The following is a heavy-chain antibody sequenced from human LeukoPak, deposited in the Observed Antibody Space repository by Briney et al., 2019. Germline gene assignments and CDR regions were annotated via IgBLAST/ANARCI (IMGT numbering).Heavy chain of an antibody. CDR2: IRYDGSNK. J-gene: IGHJ4*02. CDR3: AKVRRWLGYCSCTSCYTGDSFDY. D-gene: IGHD2-2*02. CDR1: GFTFSSYG. Sequence: GGSLRLSCAASGFTFSSYGMHWVRQAPGKGLEWAAFIRYDGSNKYYADSVKGRFTISRDNSKNTLYLQMNSLRAEDTAVYYCAKVRRWLGYCSCTSCYTGDSFDYWGQGTLVTVSS. V-gene: IGHV3-30*02.